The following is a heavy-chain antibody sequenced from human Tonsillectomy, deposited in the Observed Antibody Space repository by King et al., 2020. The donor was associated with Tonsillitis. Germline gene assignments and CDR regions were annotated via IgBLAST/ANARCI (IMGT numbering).Heavy chain of an antibody. J-gene: IGHJ6*02. CDR2: INSRSGST. CDR1: GYTFTNYY. CDR3: ARDGIVGRNYYGAGSFYPREWYGMDV. V-gene: IGHV1-46*01. D-gene: IGHD3-10*01. Sequence: VQLVESGAEVKKPGASVKVSCQASGYTFTNYYMHWVRQAPGQGLEWMGIINSRSGSTTYAQKFQGRVTMTRDTSTSTVYMELSSLRSEDTAVYYCARDGIVGRNYYGAGSFYPREWYGMDVWGQGTTVTVSS.